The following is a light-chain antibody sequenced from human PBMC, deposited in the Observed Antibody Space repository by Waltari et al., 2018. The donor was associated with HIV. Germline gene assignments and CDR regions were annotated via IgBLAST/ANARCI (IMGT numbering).Light chain of an antibody. CDR3: QLWHGSTML. CDR1: NIGGQH. V-gene: IGLV3-9*01. CDR2: RDN. Sequence: SYEVTQSLSVSVALGQPARITCRGHNIGGQHVHWYQQKPGQAPVLLIFRDNNRPSGIPERFSGSNSGNTATLTISRAQGGDEADYYCQLWHGSTMLFGGGTKLTVL. J-gene: IGLJ2*01.